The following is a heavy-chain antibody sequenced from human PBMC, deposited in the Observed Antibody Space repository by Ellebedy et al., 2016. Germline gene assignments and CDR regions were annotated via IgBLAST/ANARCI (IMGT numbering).Heavy chain of an antibody. J-gene: IGHJ3*02. D-gene: IGHD2-21*01. CDR3: ARDRAYAFDI. CDR1: EFTFSSNP. Sequence: LSLTCAASEFTFSSNPMNWLRQAPGKGLEWISYIGSGNGDIWYADSVKGRFTISRGDAENSLYLQMNSLTDDDTAVYYCARDRAYAFDIWGQGTMVTVS. V-gene: IGHV3-48*02. CDR2: IGSGNGDI.